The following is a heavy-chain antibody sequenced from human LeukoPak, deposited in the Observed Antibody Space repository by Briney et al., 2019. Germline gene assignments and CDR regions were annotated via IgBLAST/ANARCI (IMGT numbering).Heavy chain of an antibody. J-gene: IGHJ4*02. Sequence: AGGSLRLSCTVSGFTFSNYGMNWVRQAPGKGLEWVSVIYSNGDTNYADSVKGRFTISRDSSKNTLYLQMSSLRAEDTAVYFCARRHYDRTGYYYVDWGQGTLVTVSS. D-gene: IGHD3-22*01. CDR3: ARRHYDRTGYYYVD. CDR2: IYSNGDT. CDR1: GFTFSNYG. V-gene: IGHV3-66*04.